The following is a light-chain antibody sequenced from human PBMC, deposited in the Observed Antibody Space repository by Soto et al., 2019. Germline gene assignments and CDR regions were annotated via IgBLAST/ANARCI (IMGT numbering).Light chain of an antibody. CDR3: QHYGTSPGYS. J-gene: IGKJ2*03. CDR2: DAF. Sequence: EIVLTQSPGTLSLSPGESATLSCRASQTVSNNYLAWYQQKHGQAPRLLIYDAFSSASGIPDRFSGRGSGTDFTLTISRLEPEDFAVYYCQHYGTSPGYSFGRGNKLEIK. V-gene: IGKV3-20*01. CDR1: QTVSNNY.